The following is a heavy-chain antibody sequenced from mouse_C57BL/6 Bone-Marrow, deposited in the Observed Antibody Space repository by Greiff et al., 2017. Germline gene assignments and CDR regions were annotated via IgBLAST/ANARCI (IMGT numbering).Heavy chain of an antibody. CDR1: GYTFTSYW. CDR3: GRRYYSNTVAY. J-gene: IGHJ3*01. D-gene: IGHD2-5*01. Sequence: QVQLQQPGAELVRPGTSVKLSCKASGYTFTSYWIRWVKQRPGQGLEWIGVIYPSGGYTNYNQKFKGKATLTVDTSSSTAYMQLSSLTSEDSAVYYCGRRYYSNTVAYWGQGTLVTVSA. CDR2: IYPSGGYT. V-gene: IGHV1-59*01.